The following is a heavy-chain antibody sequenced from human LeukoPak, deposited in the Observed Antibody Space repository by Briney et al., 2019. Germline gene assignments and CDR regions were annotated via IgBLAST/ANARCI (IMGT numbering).Heavy chain of an antibody. V-gene: IGHV1-46*01. CDR1: GYTFTTYY. D-gene: IGHD5-18*01. J-gene: IGHJ5*02. CDR2: INPSGGST. Sequence: ASVKVSCKASGYTFTTYYMHWVRQAPGQGLEWMGIINPSGGSTTYAQKFQGRVTMTRDMSTSTVYMELSSLSEDTAVYYCARTWIHEAYNWFDPWGQGTLVTVSS. CDR3: ARTWIHEAYNWFDP.